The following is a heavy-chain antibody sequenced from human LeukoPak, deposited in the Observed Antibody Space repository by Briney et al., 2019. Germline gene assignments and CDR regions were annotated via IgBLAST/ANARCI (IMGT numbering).Heavy chain of an antibody. CDR1: GFTFSSYA. CDR3: AKEQGGYSSRYFDL. Sequence: GGSLRLSCAASGFTFSSYAMTWVRQAPGKGLEWVSVIGVSGGGTYYADSVKGRFTISRDNSKNTLYLQMNSLRAEDTAIYYCAKEQGGYSSRYFDLWGRGTLVTVSS. CDR2: IGVSGGGT. J-gene: IGHJ2*01. D-gene: IGHD5-18*01. V-gene: IGHV3-23*01.